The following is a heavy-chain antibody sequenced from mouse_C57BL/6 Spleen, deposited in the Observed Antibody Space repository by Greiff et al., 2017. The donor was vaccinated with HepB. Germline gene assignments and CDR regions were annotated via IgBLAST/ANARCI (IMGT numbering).Heavy chain of an antibody. V-gene: IGHV1-54*01. J-gene: IGHJ2*01. CDR2: INPGSGGT. CDR3: ARSPYAYFDY. D-gene: IGHD6-5*01. CDR1: GYAFTNYL. Sequence: QVQLQQSGAELVRPGTSVKVSCKASGYAFTNYLIEWVKQRPGQGLEWIGVINPGSGGTNYNEKFKGKATLTADKSSSTAYMQLSSLTSEDSAVYFCARSPYAYFDYWGQGTTRTVSS.